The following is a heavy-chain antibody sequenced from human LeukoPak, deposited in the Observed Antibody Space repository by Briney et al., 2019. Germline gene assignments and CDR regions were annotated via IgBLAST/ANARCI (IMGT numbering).Heavy chain of an antibody. CDR1: GYSFTDYY. V-gene: IGHV1-2*02. CDR2: INPNSGGT. J-gene: IGHJ4*02. D-gene: IGHD6-19*01. Sequence: ASVKVSCKASGYSFTDYYMHWVRQAPGQGLEWMGWINPNSGGTNYAQKFQGRVTMTRDTSISTAYMELSRLRSDDTAVYYCARAPYSSGWYEVWGQGTLVTVSS. CDR3: ARAPYSSGWYEV.